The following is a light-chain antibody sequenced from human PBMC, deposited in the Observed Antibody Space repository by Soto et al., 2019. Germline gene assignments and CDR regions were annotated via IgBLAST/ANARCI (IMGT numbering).Light chain of an antibody. Sequence: EIVFTQSPATLSLSPGERATLSCRASQSVRNYLAWYQQQPGQAASILIYDASTRATGIPARGCSAREWAACTRPISSLEHGDAEVDYCRQRSDWPITFCQGTRLEIK. CDR1: QSVRNY. J-gene: IGKJ5*01. CDR3: RQRSDWPIT. CDR2: DAS. V-gene: IGKV3-11*01.